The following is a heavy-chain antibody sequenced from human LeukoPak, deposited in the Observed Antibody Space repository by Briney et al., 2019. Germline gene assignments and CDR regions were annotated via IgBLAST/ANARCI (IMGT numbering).Heavy chain of an antibody. J-gene: IGHJ6*02. Sequence: ASVKVSCKASDYTFTNYGIHWVRQAPGQGLEWMGWISAYNGNTNYAQTLQGRVTMTTDTSTNTAYMELRSLRSDDTAVYYCARRLTDSSGYYPYYYYGMDVWGQGTTVTVSS. CDR2: ISAYNGNT. CDR3: ARRLTDSSGYYPYYYYGMDV. D-gene: IGHD3-22*01. V-gene: IGHV1-18*01. CDR1: DYTFTNYG.